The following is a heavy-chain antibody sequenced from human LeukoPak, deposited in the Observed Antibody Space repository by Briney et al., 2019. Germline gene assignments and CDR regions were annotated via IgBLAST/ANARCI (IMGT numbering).Heavy chain of an antibody. CDR1: GFSFSNSA. CDR3: VKGVTMVRGSREFDY. Sequence: PGGSLRLSCTASGFSFSNSAMTWVRQAPGKGLEWVSSIGGGGSSYYAGSVKGRFTISRDNSKNTVYLQMNNLRAEDTAIFYRVKGVTMVRGSREFDYWGQGTLVTVSS. CDR2: IGGGGSS. J-gene: IGHJ4*02. D-gene: IGHD3-10*01. V-gene: IGHV3-23*01.